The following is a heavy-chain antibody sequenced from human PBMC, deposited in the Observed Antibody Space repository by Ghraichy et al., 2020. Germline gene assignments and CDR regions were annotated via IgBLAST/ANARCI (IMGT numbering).Heavy chain of an antibody. Sequence: GGSLRLSCAASGFTFSSYSMNWVRQAPGKGLEWVSSISSSSSYIYYADSVKGRFTISRDNAKNSLYLQMNSLRAEDTAVYYCARGGLEGNWNLPDYYYYYGMDVWGQGTTVTVSS. J-gene: IGHJ6*02. V-gene: IGHV3-21*01. CDR3: ARGGLEGNWNLPDYYYYYGMDV. D-gene: IGHD1-7*01. CDR1: GFTFSSYS. CDR2: ISSSSSYI.